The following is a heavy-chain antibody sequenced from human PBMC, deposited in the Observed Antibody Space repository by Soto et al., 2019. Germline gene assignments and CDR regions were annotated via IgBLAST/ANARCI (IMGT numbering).Heavy chain of an antibody. V-gene: IGHV5-10-1*03. J-gene: IGHJ4*02. Sequence: EVQLVQSGAEVKKPGESLRISCKGSGYSFTSYWISWVRQMPGKGLEWMGRIDPSDSYTNYSPSFQGHVTISADKSISTAYLQWSSLKASDTAMYYCARHDHGAISWYSVEGASFDYWGQGTLVTVSS. CDR2: IDPSDSYT. CDR1: GYSFTSYW. CDR3: ARHDHGAISWYSVEGASFDY. D-gene: IGHD6-13*01.